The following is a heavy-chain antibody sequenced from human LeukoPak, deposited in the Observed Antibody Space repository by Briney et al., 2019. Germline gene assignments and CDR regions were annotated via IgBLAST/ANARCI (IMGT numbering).Heavy chain of an antibody. CDR3: ASTSGGYGGEWEVDY. J-gene: IGHJ4*02. CDR2: INPNSGGT. V-gene: IGHV1-2*02. D-gene: IGHD5-12*01. CDR1: GYTFTGYY. Sequence: ASVKVSCKASGYTFTGYYMHWVRQAPGQGLEWMGWINPNSGGTNYAQKFQGRVTMTRDTSISTAYMELSRLRSDDTAVYYCASTSGGYGGEWEVDYWGQGTLVTVSS.